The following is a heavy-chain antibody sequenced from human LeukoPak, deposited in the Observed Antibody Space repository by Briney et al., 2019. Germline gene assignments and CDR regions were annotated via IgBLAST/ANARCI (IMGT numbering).Heavy chain of an antibody. V-gene: IGHV4-61*02. Sequence: PSQTLSLTCTVSGGSISSGSYYWGWIRQPAGKGLERIGRIYTSGSTNYNPSLKSRVNISVDTSKNQFSLKLGSVNAADTAVYYCARGDVVVPAAKHNWFDPWGQGTLVTVSS. CDR2: IYTSGST. CDR3: ARGDVVVPAAKHNWFDP. J-gene: IGHJ5*02. CDR1: GGSISSGSYY. D-gene: IGHD2-2*01.